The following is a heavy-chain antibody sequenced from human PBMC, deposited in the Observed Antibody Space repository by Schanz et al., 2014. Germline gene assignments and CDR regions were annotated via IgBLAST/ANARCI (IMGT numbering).Heavy chain of an antibody. V-gene: IGHV3-48*01. J-gene: IGHJ4*02. Sequence: EVQLVESGGGLVQPGGSLRLSCAASGFTFSSYSMHWVRQAPGKGLEWLSYIDGKSTTVYYADSVKGRFTISRDNSKTTLYLQMSSLRAEDTAVYYCAKDLLYGAPMPLNHLDYWGQGTLVTVSS. D-gene: IGHD2-2*01. CDR3: AKDLLYGAPMPLNHLDY. CDR2: IDGKSTTV. CDR1: GFTFSSYS.